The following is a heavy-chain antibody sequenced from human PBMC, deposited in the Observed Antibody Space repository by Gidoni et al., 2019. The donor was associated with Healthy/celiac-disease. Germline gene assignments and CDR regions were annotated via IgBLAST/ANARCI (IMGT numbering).Heavy chain of an antibody. CDR1: GFSLSSDG. CDR3: AKQARMVVAAQFDY. J-gene: IGHJ4*02. V-gene: IGHV3-30*18. Sequence: QVQLVESGGGVVQPGRSLRLSCAASGFSLSSDGVHGVRQAPGKGLEWVAVIAYYGSNKYYADSVKGLFTISRDNSKNTLYLQMNSLRAEDTAVYYCAKQARMVVAAQFDYWGQGTLVTVSS. D-gene: IGHD2-15*01. CDR2: IAYYGSNK.